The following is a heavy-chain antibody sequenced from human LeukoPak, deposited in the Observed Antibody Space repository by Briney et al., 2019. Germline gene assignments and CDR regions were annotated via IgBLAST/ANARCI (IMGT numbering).Heavy chain of an antibody. CDR1: GGSISSYS. J-gene: IGHJ4*02. V-gene: IGHV4-59*01. Sequence: SETLSLTCTVSGGSISSYSWSWIRQPPGKGLEWIGYIYYSGSTNYDPSLKSRVTISIDTSKNQFSLKLSSVTAADTAVYYCATHPPKLCTGGSCSDYWGQGTLVTVSS. D-gene: IGHD2-15*01. CDR2: IYYSGST. CDR3: ATHPPKLCTGGSCSDY.